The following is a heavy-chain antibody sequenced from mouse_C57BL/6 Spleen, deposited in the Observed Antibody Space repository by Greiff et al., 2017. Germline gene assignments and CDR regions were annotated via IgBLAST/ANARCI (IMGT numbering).Heavy chain of an antibody. Sequence: QVQLQQPGAELVMPGASVKLSCKASGYTFTSYWMHWVKQRPGQGLEWIGEIDPSDSYTNYNQKFKGKSTLTVDKSSSTAYMQLSSLTSEDSAVYCCARSHGKDAMDYWGQGTSVTVSS. CDR1: GYTFTSYW. V-gene: IGHV1-69*01. D-gene: IGHD1-1*01. CDR2: IDPSDSYT. J-gene: IGHJ4*01. CDR3: ARSHGKDAMDY.